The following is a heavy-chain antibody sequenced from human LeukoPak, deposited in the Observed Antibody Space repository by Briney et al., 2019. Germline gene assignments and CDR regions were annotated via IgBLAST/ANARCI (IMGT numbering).Heavy chain of an antibody. CDR2: ISYDGSNK. Sequence: GGSLRLSCAASRFTFSDFAMHWVRQAPGKGLQWLTFISYDGSNKYYADSVKGRFTVSRDNSKNTLYLEMNNLSAEDTAVYFCARESDYIGTSAAFDIWGRGTMVTVS. D-gene: IGHD4-23*01. CDR1: RFTFSDFA. CDR3: ARESDYIGTSAAFDI. V-gene: IGHV3-30-3*01. J-gene: IGHJ3*02.